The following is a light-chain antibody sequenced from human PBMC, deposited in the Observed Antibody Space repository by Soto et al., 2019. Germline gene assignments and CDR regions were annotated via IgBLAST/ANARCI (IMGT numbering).Light chain of an antibody. CDR2: QAS. Sequence: IQMTQSPSPLSGSVGDRVTITCRASQTISSWLAWYQQKPGKAPKLLIYQASSLENGVPSRFSGSGSGTEFSLTISSLQPDDFATYYCQQYTSHSTLGQGTKVDIK. J-gene: IGKJ1*01. V-gene: IGKV1-5*03. CDR3: QQYTSHST. CDR1: QTISSW.